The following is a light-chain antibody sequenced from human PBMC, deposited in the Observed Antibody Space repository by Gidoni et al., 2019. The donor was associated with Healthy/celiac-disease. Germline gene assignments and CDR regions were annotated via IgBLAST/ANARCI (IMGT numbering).Light chain of an antibody. CDR3: NSRDSSGNHVV. V-gene: IGLV3-19*01. CDR1: SLRSYY. Sequence: SSELTQDPAVSVALGHTVRITCQGDSLRSYYASWYQQKTGQAPVLVIYGKNNRPSGIPDRFSGSSSGNTASLTITGAQAEDEADYYCNSRDSSGNHVVFGGGTKLTVL. J-gene: IGLJ2*01. CDR2: GKN.